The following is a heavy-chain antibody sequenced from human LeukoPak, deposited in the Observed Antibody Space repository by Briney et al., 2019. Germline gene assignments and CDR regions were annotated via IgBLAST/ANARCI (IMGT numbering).Heavy chain of an antibody. V-gene: IGHV4-30-2*01. J-gene: IGHJ4*02. D-gene: IGHD3-10*01. CDR3: ARGHYGSGSYKESGWYY. CDR1: GGSISSGGYY. CDR2: IYHSGST. Sequence: PSQTLSLTCTVSGGSISSGGYYWSWIRQPPGKGLEWIGYIYHSGSTYYNPSLKSRVTISVDRSKNQFSLKLSSVTAADTAVYYCARGHYGSGSYKESGWYYWGQGTLVTVSS.